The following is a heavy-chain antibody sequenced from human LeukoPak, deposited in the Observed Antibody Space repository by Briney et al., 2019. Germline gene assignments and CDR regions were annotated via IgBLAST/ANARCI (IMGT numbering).Heavy chain of an antibody. CDR2: ISSSSGYI. J-gene: IGHJ4*02. CDR3: ARDLAASDDY. V-gene: IGHV3-21*04. CDR1: GFTFSSYS. Sequence: GSSLRLSSAASGFTFSSYSMNWVRQAPGKGLQWVSSISSSSGYIYYAASVKGRFTISRDTAKKPLYLQMNSLTADDTAVYYCARDLAASDDYWGQGTLVTVSS. D-gene: IGHD6-13*01.